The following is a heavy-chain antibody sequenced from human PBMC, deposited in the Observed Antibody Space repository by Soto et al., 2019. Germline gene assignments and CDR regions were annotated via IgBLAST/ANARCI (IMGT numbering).Heavy chain of an antibody. CDR2: ISSSSSTI. D-gene: IGHD7-27*01. J-gene: IGHJ4*02. V-gene: IGHV3-48*04. CDR1: GFTFSSYS. Sequence: GGSLRLSCAASGFTFSSYSMNWVRQAPGKGLEWVSYISSSSSTIYYADSVKGRFTISRDNAKNSLYLQMNSLRAEDTAVYYCARLGANWEYYFDYWGQGTLDTVSS. CDR3: ARLGANWEYYFDY.